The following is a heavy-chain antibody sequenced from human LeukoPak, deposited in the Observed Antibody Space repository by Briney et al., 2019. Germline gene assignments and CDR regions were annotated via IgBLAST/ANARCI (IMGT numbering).Heavy chain of an antibody. CDR2: ISYGGSNK. V-gene: IGHV3-30*04. D-gene: IGHD6-19*01. J-gene: IGHJ6*02. CDR3: ARGLMVSWLVRVYYYYGMDV. CDR1: GFTFSSYA. Sequence: GGSLRLSCAASGFTFSSYAMHWVRQAPGKGLEWVAVISYGGSNKYYADSVKGRFTISRDNSKNTLYLQMNSLRAEDTAVYYCARGLMVSWLVRVYYYYGMDVWGQGTTVTVSS.